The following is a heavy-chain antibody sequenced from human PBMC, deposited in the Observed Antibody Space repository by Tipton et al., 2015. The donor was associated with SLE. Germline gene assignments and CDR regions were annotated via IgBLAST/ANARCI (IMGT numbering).Heavy chain of an antibody. V-gene: IGHV3-23*01. Sequence: SLRLSCAASGFTFSSYAMSWVRQAPGKGLEWVSAISGSGVSTYYADSVKGRFTISRDNSKNTLYLQMNSLRAEDTAVYYCAKAYSSSLGGVDYWGQGTLVTVSS. CDR1: GFTFSSYA. CDR2: ISGSGVST. D-gene: IGHD6-13*01. J-gene: IGHJ4*02. CDR3: AKAYSSSLGGVDY.